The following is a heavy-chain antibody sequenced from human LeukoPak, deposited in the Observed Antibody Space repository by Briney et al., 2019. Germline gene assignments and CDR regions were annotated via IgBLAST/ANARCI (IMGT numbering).Heavy chain of an antibody. CDR3: ARDEQWLGY. D-gene: IGHD6-19*01. Sequence: GGSLRLSCAASGFTFSSYAMSWVRQAPGKGLEWVSAISGGGGSIYYADSVEGRFTISRDNSKNTLYLQMNSPRAEDTAVYYCARDEQWLGYWGQGTLVTVSS. V-gene: IGHV3-23*01. CDR1: GFTFSSYA. CDR2: ISGGGGSI. J-gene: IGHJ4*02.